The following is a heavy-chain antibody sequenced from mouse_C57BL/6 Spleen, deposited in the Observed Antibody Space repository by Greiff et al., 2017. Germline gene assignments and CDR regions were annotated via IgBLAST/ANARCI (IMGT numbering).Heavy chain of an antibody. Sequence: QVQLQQPGAELVRPGSSVKLSCKASGYTFTSYWMDWVKQRPGQGLEWIGNIYPSDSETHYNQKFKDKATLTVDKSSSTAYMQLSSLTSEDSAVYYWARWGYYEAMDYWGQGTSVTVAS. V-gene: IGHV1-61*01. CDR3: ARWGYYEAMDY. CDR1: GYTFTSYW. J-gene: IGHJ4*01. CDR2: IYPSDSET. D-gene: IGHD2-3*01.